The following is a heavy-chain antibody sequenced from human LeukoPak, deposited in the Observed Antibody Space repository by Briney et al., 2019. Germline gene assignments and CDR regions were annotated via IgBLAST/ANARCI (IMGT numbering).Heavy chain of an antibody. J-gene: IGHJ4*02. Sequence: ASVKVSCKASGYTFTSYAMNWVRQAPGQGLEWMGWINTNTGNPTYAQGFTGRFVFSLDTSVSTAYLQISSLKAEDTAVYYCARGEAYCGGDCYFPIDYWGQGTLVTVSS. D-gene: IGHD2-21*02. CDR2: INTNTGNP. CDR1: GYTFTSYA. V-gene: IGHV7-4-1*02. CDR3: ARGEAYCGGDCYFPIDY.